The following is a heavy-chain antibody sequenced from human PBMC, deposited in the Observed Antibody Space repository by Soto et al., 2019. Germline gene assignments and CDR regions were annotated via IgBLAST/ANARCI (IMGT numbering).Heavy chain of an antibody. J-gene: IGHJ6*02. CDR2: INPSGGST. Sequence: ASVKVSCKASGYTFTSYYMHWVRQAPGQGLEWMGIINPSGGSTSYAQKFQGRVTMTRDTSTSTVYMELSSLRSEDTAVYYCARDKSQPTPAYYYYYGMDVWGQGTTVTVSS. D-gene: IGHD1-1*01. CDR3: ARDKSQPTPAYYYYYGMDV. V-gene: IGHV1-46*03. CDR1: GYTFTSYY.